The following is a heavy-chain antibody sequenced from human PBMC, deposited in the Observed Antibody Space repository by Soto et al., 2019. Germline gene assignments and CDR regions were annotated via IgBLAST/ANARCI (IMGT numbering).Heavy chain of an antibody. V-gene: IGHV1-18*01. CDR3: AQTTVTHYYYYGMDV. J-gene: IGHJ6*02. CDR2: ISAYNGNT. CDR1: GYTFTSYD. D-gene: IGHD4-17*01. Sequence: ASVKVSCKASGYTFTSYDINWVRQATGQGLEWMGWISAYNGNTNYAQKLQGRATMTTDTSTSTAYMELRSLRSDDTAVYYCAQTTVTHYYYYGMDVWGQGTTVTVSS.